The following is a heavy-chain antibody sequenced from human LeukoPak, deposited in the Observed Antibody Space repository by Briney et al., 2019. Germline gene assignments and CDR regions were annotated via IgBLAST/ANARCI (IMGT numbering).Heavy chain of an antibody. CDR1: GDSVPSNSAA. J-gene: IGHJ3*02. V-gene: IGHV6-1*01. CDR2: TYYRSKWYN. Sequence: SQTLSLTCAISGDSVPSNSAAWNWIRQSTSRGLEWLGRTYYRSKWYNDYAVSVKSRITINPDTSKNQFSLQLNSVTPEDTAVYYCARDRGDSSSWYAPVGAFDIWGQGTMVTVSS. D-gene: IGHD6-13*01. CDR3: ARDRGDSSSWYAPVGAFDI.